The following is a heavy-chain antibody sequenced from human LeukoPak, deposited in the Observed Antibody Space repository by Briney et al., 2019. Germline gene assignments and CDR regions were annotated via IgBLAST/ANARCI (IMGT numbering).Heavy chain of an antibody. J-gene: IGHJ4*02. Sequence: ASVNVSCKASGYTFTSYYMHWVRQAPAQGLAWMGIINPSGGSTSYAQKFQGRVTMTRDMATSTAYMELSSLRSEDTAVYYCERYPWSRRGVFDYWGQGTLVTVSS. CDR1: GYTFTSYY. D-gene: IGHD3-3*01. CDR3: ERYPWSRRGVFDY. CDR2: INPSGGST. V-gene: IGHV1-46*01.